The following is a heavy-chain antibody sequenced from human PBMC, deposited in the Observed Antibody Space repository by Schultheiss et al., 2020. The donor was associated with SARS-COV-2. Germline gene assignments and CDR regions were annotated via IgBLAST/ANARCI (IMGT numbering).Heavy chain of an antibody. Sequence: GGSLRLSCAASGFTFASYTMPWVRQAPGKGLEWVSAINSSGRSTYYADSVKGRFTISRDNSNNTLFLQMNSLRAEDTAVYYCAELYDFWCCYSHPDDYHYGIDFWGQGTTVTVSS. CDR2: INSSGRST. CDR1: GFTFASYT. D-gene: IGHD3-3*01. CDR3: AELYDFWCCYSHPDDYHYGIDF. J-gene: IGHJ6*02. V-gene: IGHV3-23*01.